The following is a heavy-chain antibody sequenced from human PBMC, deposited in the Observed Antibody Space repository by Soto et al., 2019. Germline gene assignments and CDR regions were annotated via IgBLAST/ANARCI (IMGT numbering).Heavy chain of an antibody. Sequence: SLRLSCAASGFTFSSYAMHWVRQAPGKGLEYVSAISSNGGSTYYANSVKGRFTISRDNAKNSLYLQMNSLRDEDTAVYYCARDSGYSSGPIDFWGQGILVTVSS. D-gene: IGHD5-18*01. CDR3: ARDSGYSSGPIDF. CDR2: ISSNGGST. J-gene: IGHJ4*02. CDR1: GFTFSSYA. V-gene: IGHV3-64*01.